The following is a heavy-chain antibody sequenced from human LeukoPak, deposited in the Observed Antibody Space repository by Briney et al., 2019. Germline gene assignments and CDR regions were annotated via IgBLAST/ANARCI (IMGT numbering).Heavy chain of an antibody. CDR2: INHSGST. V-gene: IGHV4-34*01. D-gene: IGHD6-19*01. Sequence: SETLSLTCAVYGGSFSGYYWSWIRQPPGKGLEWIGEINHSGSTNYNPSLKSRVAISVDTSKNQFSLKLSSVTAADTAVYYCARGIAVADLKYYFDYWGQGTLVTVSS. J-gene: IGHJ4*02. CDR1: GGSFSGYY. CDR3: ARGIAVADLKYYFDY.